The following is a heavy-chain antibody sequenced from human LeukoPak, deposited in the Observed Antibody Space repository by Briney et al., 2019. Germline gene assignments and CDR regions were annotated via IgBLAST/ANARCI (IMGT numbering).Heavy chain of an antibody. V-gene: IGHV4-4*07. CDR3: ARGIVRGVSAPDI. CDR1: GGSISIYR. J-gene: IGHJ3*02. CDR2: IDTSGNT. D-gene: IGHD3-10*01. Sequence: PSETLSLTCTLSGGSISIYRWSWIRQPAGKGLEWMGRIDTSGNTNYNRALNGRFTMSVDTSKTQLYLNLRSVTAADTAIYYCARGIVRGVSAPDIWGQGTMVTVSS.